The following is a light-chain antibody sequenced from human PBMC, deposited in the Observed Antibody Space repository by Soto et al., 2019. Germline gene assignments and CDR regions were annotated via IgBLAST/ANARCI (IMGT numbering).Light chain of an antibody. CDR2: GAS. CDR1: QDIRKY. CDR3: QHYDNLPPFT. Sequence: DIQMTQSPSSLSASVGDRVTITCQASQDIRKYLNWYQQKPGRAPKLLIYGASNLETGVRSRFSGSGYGTDFTFTISSLQPEDIATYYCQHYDNLPPFTFGPGTKVAIK. J-gene: IGKJ3*01. V-gene: IGKV1-33*01.